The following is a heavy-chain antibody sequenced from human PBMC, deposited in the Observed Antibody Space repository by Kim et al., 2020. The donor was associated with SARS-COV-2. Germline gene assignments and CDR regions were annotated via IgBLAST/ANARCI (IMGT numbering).Heavy chain of an antibody. J-gene: IGHJ6*02. Sequence: DSVKGRFTISRDNSKNTLYLQRNSLRAEDTAVYYCARDYGSGYYYYGMDVWGQGTTVTVSS. D-gene: IGHD3-10*01. CDR3: ARDYGSGYYYYGMDV. V-gene: IGHV3-30*07.